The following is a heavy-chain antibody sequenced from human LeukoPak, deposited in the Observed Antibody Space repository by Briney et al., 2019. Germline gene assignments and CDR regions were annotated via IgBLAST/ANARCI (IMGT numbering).Heavy chain of an antibody. CDR2: ISSGSSTT. D-gene: IGHD4-23*01. CDR3: AKDPRWGLDAFDI. V-gene: IGHV3-48*01. J-gene: IGHJ3*02. CDR1: GFTFSSYA. Sequence: PGGSLRLSCAASGFTFSSYAMNWVRRAPGKGLEWVSYISSGSSTTYYADSVKGRFTISRDNAENSLYLQMNSLRAEDTAVYYCAKDPRWGLDAFDIWGQGTMVTVSS.